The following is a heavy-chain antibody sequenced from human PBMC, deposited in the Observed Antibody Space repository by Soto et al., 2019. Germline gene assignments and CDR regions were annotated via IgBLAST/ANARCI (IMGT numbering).Heavy chain of an antibody. D-gene: IGHD3-3*01. V-gene: IGHV3-73*01. Sequence: GGSLRLSCAASGFTFSGSGIHWVRQASGKGLEWVGRIRTKTNNYATAYAASVKGRFTISRDNAKNSIYLQMNSLRAEDTATYYCASGVFGLVSPVIGGYWGQGTLVTGS. CDR2: IRTKTNNYAT. CDR1: GFTFSGSG. J-gene: IGHJ4*02. CDR3: ASGVFGLVSPVIGGY.